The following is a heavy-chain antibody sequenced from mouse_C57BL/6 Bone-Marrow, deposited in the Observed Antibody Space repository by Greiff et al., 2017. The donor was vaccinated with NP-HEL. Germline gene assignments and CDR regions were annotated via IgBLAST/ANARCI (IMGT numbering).Heavy chain of an antibody. CDR3: TRVYYDYEDYYAMDY. Sequence: EVQRVESGEGLVKPGGSLKLSCAASGFTFSSYAMSWVRQTPEKRLEWVAYISSGGDYIYYADTVKGRFTISRDNARNTLYLQMSSLKSEDTAMYYCTRVYYDYEDYYAMDYWGQGTSVTVSS. D-gene: IGHD2-4*01. J-gene: IGHJ4*01. V-gene: IGHV5-9-1*02. CDR2: ISSGGDYI. CDR1: GFTFSSYA.